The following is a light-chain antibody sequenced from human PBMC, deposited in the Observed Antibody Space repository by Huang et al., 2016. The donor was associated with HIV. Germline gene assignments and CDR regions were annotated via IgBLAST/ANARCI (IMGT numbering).Light chain of an antibody. J-gene: IGKJ1*01. CDR1: QSVSSN. Sequence: EIVMTQSPATLSVSPGERATLSCRASQSVSSNLAWYQQKPGQAPRLLIYDASTRATGVPARLSGSGSGTEFTLTISSLQSEDFAVYYCQQYNAWPPWTFGQGTKVDIK. CDR3: QQYNAWPPWT. CDR2: DAS. V-gene: IGKV3-15*01.